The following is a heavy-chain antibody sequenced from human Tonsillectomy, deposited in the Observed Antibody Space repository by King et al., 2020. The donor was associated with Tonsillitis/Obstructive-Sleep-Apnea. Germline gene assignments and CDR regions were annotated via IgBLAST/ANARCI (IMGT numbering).Heavy chain of an antibody. Sequence: VQLVESGGGLVQPGGSLRLFCTASGFTFSDYSMNWVRQAPGKGLEWISYISRSDNSVRYADSVRGRFTISRDNAKYSLYLQMNNLKDEDTDVYYCARDFMEVGADHWGHGTLVTVSS. CDR1: GFTFSDYS. CDR3: ARDFMEVGADH. D-gene: IGHD1-26*01. J-gene: IGHJ5*02. V-gene: IGHV3-48*02. CDR2: ISRSDNSV.